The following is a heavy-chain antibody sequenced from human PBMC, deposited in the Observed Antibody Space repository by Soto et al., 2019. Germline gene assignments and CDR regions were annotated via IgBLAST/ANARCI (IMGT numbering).Heavy chain of an antibody. CDR1: GGSISSGGYY. D-gene: IGHD6-19*01. J-gene: IGHJ3*02. Sequence: SETLSLTCTVSGGSISSGGYYWSWIRQHPGKGLEWIGYIYYSGSTYYNPSLKSRVTISVDTSKNQFSLKLSSVTAADTAVYYCARDLPGIAVAGQKNAFDIWGQGTMVTVSS. V-gene: IGHV4-31*03. CDR2: IYYSGST. CDR3: ARDLPGIAVAGQKNAFDI.